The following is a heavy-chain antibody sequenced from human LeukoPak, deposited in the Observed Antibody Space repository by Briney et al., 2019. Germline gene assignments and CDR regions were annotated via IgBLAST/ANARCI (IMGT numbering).Heavy chain of an antibody. CDR2: FDPEDGET. CDR3: ATDLEAAGTKAFDI. D-gene: IGHD6-13*01. J-gene: IGHJ3*02. Sequence: ASVKVSCKVSGYTLTELSMHWVRQAPGKGLEWMGGFDPEDGETIYAQKFQGRVTMTEDTSTDTAYMELSSLRSEDTAVYYCATDLEAAGTKAFDIWGQGTMVTVSS. V-gene: IGHV1-24*01. CDR1: GYTLTELS.